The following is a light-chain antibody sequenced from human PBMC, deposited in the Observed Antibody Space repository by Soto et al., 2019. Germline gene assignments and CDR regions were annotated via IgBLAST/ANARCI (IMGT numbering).Light chain of an antibody. CDR1: QTVSSN. V-gene: IGKV3-15*01. CDR2: GAY. J-gene: IGKJ5*01. CDR3: QQYNILPPFT. Sequence: VPTSSLVSLAVSPGARPRRSCRASQTVSSNLAWYQQKPGQAPRLLIYGAYTRAAGVPARFSGSGSGIEFTLTITSLQSEDIALYYCQQYNILPPFTFGQGTRLVMK.